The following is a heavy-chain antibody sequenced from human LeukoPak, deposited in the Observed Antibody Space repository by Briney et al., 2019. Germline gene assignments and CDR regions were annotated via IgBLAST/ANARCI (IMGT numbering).Heavy chain of an antibody. CDR1: GFTFSGYG. CDR2: ICFDGSNK. J-gene: IGHJ6*02. D-gene: IGHD6-13*01. CDR3: SRERDSSSWYDYYYYYGMDV. V-gene: IGHV3-33*01. Sequence: PGGSLRLSCAASGFTFSGYGIHWVRQAPGRGLEWVAVICFDGSNKYYADSVKGRFTISRDNSKNTLYLQMNSLRAEDTAVYYCSRERDSSSWYDYYYYYGMDVWGQGTTVTVSS.